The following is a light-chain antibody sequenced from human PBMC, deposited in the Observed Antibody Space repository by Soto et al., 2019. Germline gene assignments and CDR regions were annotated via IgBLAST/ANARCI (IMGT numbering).Light chain of an antibody. Sequence: DIQMTQSPSTLSASVGDRVTITCRASQSINSGLAWYQQKPGKAPKLLIYDASSLESGVPSRFSGSGSGTEFTLTISSLQPDDFATYYCQQYNSYPYTFGQGTKLEIK. CDR3: QQYNSYPYT. V-gene: IGKV1-5*01. CDR2: DAS. J-gene: IGKJ2*01. CDR1: QSINSG.